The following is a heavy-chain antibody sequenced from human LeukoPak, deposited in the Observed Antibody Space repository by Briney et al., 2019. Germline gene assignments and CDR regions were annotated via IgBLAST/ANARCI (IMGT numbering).Heavy chain of an antibody. J-gene: IGHJ3*02. D-gene: IGHD3-22*01. Sequence: PGGSLRLSCAVSGFTFSGHWMFWVRQAPGKGLEWVSSTNSDGSSRGYTDSVKGRFTVSRDNAKKSLYLQMNSLRAEDTALYYCAKTGYYESSGDAFDIWGQGTMVTVSS. CDR1: GFTFSGHW. CDR3: AKTGYYESSGDAFDI. V-gene: IGHV3-74*01. CDR2: TNSDGSSR.